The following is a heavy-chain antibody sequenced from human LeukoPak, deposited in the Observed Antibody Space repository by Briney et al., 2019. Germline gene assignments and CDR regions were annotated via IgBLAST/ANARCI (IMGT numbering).Heavy chain of an antibody. J-gene: IGHJ4*02. CDR3: AKVGYYDTSD. CDR1: GFTFSTYA. V-gene: IGHV3-23*01. D-gene: IGHD3-22*01. CDR2: ISGSGGST. Sequence: PGGSLRLSCAASGFTFSTYAVNWVRQAPGKGLEWVSAISGSGGSTYYADSVKGRFTISRDNSKNTLYLQMNSLRAEDTAVYYCAKVGYYDTSDWGQGTLVTVSS.